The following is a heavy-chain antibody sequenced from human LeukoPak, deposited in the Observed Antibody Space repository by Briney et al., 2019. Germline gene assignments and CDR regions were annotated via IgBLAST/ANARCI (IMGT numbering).Heavy chain of an antibody. Sequence: GGSLRLSCAASGFTFSNYGMPWVRQAPGKGLEWVAVISYDGTNKDYADSVKGRITISRDNSKNTLYLQMNSLRAEDTAVYYCAKVVGGFRYGVVCFDYWGQGTLVTVSS. V-gene: IGHV3-30*18. CDR3: AKVVGGFRYGVVCFDY. J-gene: IGHJ4*02. CDR2: ISYDGTNK. CDR1: GFTFSNYG. D-gene: IGHD5-18*01.